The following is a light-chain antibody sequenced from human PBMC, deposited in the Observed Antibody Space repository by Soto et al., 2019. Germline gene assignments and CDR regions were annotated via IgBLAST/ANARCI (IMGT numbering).Light chain of an antibody. Sequence: DIVMTQTPLSLSVTPGQSASISCKSTQSLLHSDGKTFFYWYLQKPGQPPQLLIYEVSNRFSGVPDRCSGSGSGTDFTLKISGVEAEDVGVYYFLQTIQLPWTFGQGTKVEIK. CDR2: EVS. V-gene: IGKV2D-29*01. J-gene: IGKJ1*01. CDR3: LQTIQLPWT. CDR1: QSLLHSDGKTF.